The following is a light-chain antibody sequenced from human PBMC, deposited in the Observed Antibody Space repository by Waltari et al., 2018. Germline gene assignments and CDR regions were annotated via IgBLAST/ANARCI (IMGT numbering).Light chain of an antibody. CDR3: QQYGSTPLT. CDR1: QRVSSNS. CDR2: AAS. Sequence: EIVLTQSPGTLSLSPGERATLSCRASQRVSSNSLAWYQQKPGQAPRLLLYAASSRATGIPDRFSGSGSGTDFTLTISRLEPEDFEVYSCQQYGSTPLTFGGGTKVEIK. V-gene: IGKV3-20*01. J-gene: IGKJ4*01.